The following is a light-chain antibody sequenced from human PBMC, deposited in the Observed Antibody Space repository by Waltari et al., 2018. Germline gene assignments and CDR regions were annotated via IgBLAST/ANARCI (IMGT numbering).Light chain of an antibody. CDR2: QVS. CDR3: CSYGGSSTFVI. V-gene: IGLV2-23*02. Sequence: QSALTQPASVSGSPGQSITISCTGTSSDVGCYNLVSWYQQHPNKAPKLMIYQVSKRPSGLSNRFSGSKSGNTASLTISGLQAEDEAEYYCCSYGGSSTFVIFGGGTKLTVL. CDR1: SSDVGCYNL. J-gene: IGLJ2*01.